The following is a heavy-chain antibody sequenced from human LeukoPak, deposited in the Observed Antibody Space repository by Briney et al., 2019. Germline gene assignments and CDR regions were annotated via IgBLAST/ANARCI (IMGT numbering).Heavy chain of an antibody. CDR3: ARGQSPFWSGYYWPTDP. J-gene: IGHJ5*02. CDR1: GYTFTSYD. V-gene: IGHV1-8*01. D-gene: IGHD3-3*01. CDR2: MNPNSGNT. Sequence: ASVKVPCKASGYTFTSYDINWVRQATGQGLEWMGWMNPNSGNTGYAQKFQGRVTMTRNTSISTAYMELSSLRSEDTAVYYCARGQSPFWSGYYWPTDPWGQGTLVTVSS.